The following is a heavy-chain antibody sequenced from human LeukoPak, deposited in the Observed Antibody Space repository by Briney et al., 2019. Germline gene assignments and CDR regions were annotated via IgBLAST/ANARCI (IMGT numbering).Heavy chain of an antibody. V-gene: IGHV1-69*04. J-gene: IGHJ4*02. CDR2: IIPILGIA. D-gene: IGHD3-10*01. CDR1: GYTFTSYG. CDR3: ARGLLWFGEPYFDY. Sequence: GASVKVSCKASGYTFTSYGISWVRQAPGQGLEWMGRIIPILGIANYAQKFQGRVTITADKSTSTAYMELSSLRSEDTAVYYCARGLLWFGEPYFDYWGQGTLVTVSS.